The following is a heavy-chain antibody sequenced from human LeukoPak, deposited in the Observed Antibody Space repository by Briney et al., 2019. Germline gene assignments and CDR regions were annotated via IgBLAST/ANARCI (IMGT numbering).Heavy chain of an antibody. CDR2: IYYSGST. CDR1: DGSISSGGYY. CDR3: ASSRLELPSYYYYYMDV. D-gene: IGHD1-7*01. V-gene: IGHV4-31*03. Sequence: SETLSLTCTVSDGSISSGGYYWSWIRQHPGKGLEWIGYIYYSGSTYYNPSLKSRVTISVDTSKNQFSLKLSSVTAADTAVYYCASSRLELPSYYYYYMDVWGKGTTVTVSS. J-gene: IGHJ6*03.